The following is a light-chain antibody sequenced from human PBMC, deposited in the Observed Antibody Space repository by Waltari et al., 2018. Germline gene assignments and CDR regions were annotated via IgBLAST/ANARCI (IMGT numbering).Light chain of an antibody. CDR1: SSNIGSNY. CDR3: AAWDDSLSRWL. J-gene: IGLJ3*02. V-gene: IGLV1-47*01. CDR2: RNN. Sequence: QSVLTQPPSASGTPGQRVTISCSGRSSNIGSNYVYWYQHVPGAAPKLLIYRNNQRPSGVPDLFAGSKSGTSASRAISGLRSEDEADYYCAAWDDSLSRWLLGGGTKLTVL.